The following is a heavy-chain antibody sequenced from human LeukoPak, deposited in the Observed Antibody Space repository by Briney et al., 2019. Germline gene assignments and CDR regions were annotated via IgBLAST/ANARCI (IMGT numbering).Heavy chain of an antibody. J-gene: IGHJ4*02. CDR1: GFTFSSYA. CDR3: AGEGDSWHRLDY. CDR2: ISDSGGST. D-gene: IGHD2-21*02. Sequence: GGSLRLSCAASGFTFSSYAMNWVRQAPGKGLEWVSSISDSGGSTYYADSVKGRFTISRDSSKSTLYLQMNSLRVEDTAVYYCAGEGDSWHRLDYWGQGTLVTVSS. V-gene: IGHV3-23*01.